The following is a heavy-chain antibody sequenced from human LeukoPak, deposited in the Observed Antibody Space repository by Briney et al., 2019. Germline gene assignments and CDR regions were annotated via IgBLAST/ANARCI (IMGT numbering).Heavy chain of an antibody. J-gene: IGHJ4*02. V-gene: IGHV3-11*01. D-gene: IGHD2-15*01. CDR1: GFTFSDYY. CDR2: ISSSGSTI. Sequence: GGSLRLSCAASGFTFSDYYMRWIRQAPGKGLEWVSYISSSGSTIFYADSVKGRFTISRDNAKNSLYLQMNSLRAEDTAVYYCARVDTCSGGSCHMIDYWGQGTLVTVSS. CDR3: ARVDTCSGGSCHMIDY.